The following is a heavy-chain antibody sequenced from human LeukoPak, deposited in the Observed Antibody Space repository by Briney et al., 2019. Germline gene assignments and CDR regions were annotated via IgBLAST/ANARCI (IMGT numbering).Heavy chain of an antibody. D-gene: IGHD3-22*01. CDR3: GSHSSGYYRLWDY. V-gene: IGHV4-39*01. Sequence: SETLSLTCTVSGGSISSSSYYWGWIRQPPGKGLEWIGSIYYSGSTYYNPSLKSRVTISADTSKNQFSLKLSSVTAADTAVYYGGSHSSGYYRLWDYWGQGTLLTVSS. CDR1: GGSISSSSYY. CDR2: IYYSGST. J-gene: IGHJ4*02.